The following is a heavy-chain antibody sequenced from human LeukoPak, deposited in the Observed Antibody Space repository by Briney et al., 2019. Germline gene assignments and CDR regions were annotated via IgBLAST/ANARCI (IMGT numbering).Heavy chain of an antibody. Sequence: GGSLRLSCATSGFTFSSYGIHWVRQAPGKGLEWVAVVWYDGSNQHYADSVKGRFTISRDNSKNTLYLQMNSLRAEDTAVYYCAKTLDDYAGARYYYYYGMDVWGQGTTVTVSS. D-gene: IGHD4-17*01. CDR2: VWYDGSNQ. J-gene: IGHJ6*02. V-gene: IGHV3-33*06. CDR3: AKTLDDYAGARYYYYYGMDV. CDR1: GFTFSSYG.